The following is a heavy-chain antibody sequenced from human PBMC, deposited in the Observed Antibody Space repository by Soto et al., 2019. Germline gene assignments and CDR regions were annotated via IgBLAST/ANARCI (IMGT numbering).Heavy chain of an antibody. D-gene: IGHD3-16*02. Sequence: PGGSLRLSCAASGFTFTTYAMSWVRQAPGKGLEWVSAISGSGGSTYYADSVKGRFTISRDNSKNTLYLEMNSLRPEDTAVYYCAKGAHRRQMLSWFDSWGQGTLVTVSS. CDR2: ISGSGGST. V-gene: IGHV3-23*01. J-gene: IGHJ5*01. CDR1: GFTFTTYA. CDR3: AKGAHRRQMLSWFDS.